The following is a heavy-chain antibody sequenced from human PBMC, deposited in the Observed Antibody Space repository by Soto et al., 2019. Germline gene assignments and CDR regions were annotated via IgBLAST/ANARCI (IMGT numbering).Heavy chain of an antibody. V-gene: IGHV3-21*01. Sequence: EVQLVESGGGLVKPGGSLRLSCAASGFTFSSYSMNWVRQAPGKGLEWVSSISSSSSYIYYADSVKGRFTISRDNAKNSLYLQMNSLRAEDTAVYYCATETSSGYPFTRANDAFDIWGQGTMVTVSS. CDR1: GFTFSSYS. D-gene: IGHD3-22*01. CDR3: ATETSSGYPFTRANDAFDI. CDR2: ISSSSSYI. J-gene: IGHJ3*02.